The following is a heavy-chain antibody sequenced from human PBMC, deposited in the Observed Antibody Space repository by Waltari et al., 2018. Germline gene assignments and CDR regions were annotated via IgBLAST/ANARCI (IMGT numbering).Heavy chain of an antibody. CDR1: GFNFDDYA. CDR2: ISRNSDNI. D-gene: IGHD1-26*01. J-gene: IGHJ4*02. CDR3: AKGHSGSYGLKD. Sequence: EVQLVESGGGLVQPGRSLRLSCAVSGFNFDDYAMHWVRQALGKGLEWGSGISRNSDNIGYADSVKGRFTISRDNAKNSLYLQMNSLRPEDTALYYCAKGHSGSYGLKDWGQGTLVTVSS. V-gene: IGHV3-9*01.